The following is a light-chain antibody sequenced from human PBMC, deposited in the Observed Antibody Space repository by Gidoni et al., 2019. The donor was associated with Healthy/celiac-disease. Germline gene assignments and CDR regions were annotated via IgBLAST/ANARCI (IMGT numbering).Light chain of an antibody. CDR1: KLGDKY. V-gene: IGLV3-1*01. Sequence: SYELTHPPSVSVSPGQTGSITCSGDKLGDKYACWYQQKPGQSPVLVIYQDSKRPSGIPERFSGSNSGNTATLTISGTQAMDEADYYCQAWDSSTVVFGGGTKLTVL. CDR3: QAWDSSTVV. CDR2: QDS. J-gene: IGLJ2*01.